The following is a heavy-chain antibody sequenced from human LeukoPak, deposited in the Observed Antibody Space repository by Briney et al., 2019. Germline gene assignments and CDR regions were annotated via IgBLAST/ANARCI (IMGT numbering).Heavy chain of an antibody. CDR3: AKDRGFWSGYYTGPFDY. Sequence: GGSLRLSCAASGFTFDDYAMHWVRQAPGKGLEWVSGISWNSGSIGYADSVKGRFTISRDNAKNSLYLQMNSLRAEDTALYYCAKDRGFWSGYYTGPFDYWGQGTLVTVSS. J-gene: IGHJ4*02. D-gene: IGHD3-3*01. CDR1: GFTFDDYA. V-gene: IGHV3-9*01. CDR2: ISWNSGSI.